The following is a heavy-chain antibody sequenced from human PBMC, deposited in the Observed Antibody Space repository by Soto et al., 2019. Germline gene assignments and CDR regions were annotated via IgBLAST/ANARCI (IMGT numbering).Heavy chain of an antibody. CDR1: GGSISSYY. D-gene: IGHD1-20*01. Sequence: SETLSLTCTVSGGSISSYYWSWIRQPPGKGLEWIGYIYYSGSTNYNPSLKSRVTISVDTSKNQFSLKLSSVTAADTAVYYCARGGGILRYYYGMDVWGQGTTVTVSS. CDR2: IYYSGST. J-gene: IGHJ6*02. CDR3: ARGGGILRYYYGMDV. V-gene: IGHV4-59*01.